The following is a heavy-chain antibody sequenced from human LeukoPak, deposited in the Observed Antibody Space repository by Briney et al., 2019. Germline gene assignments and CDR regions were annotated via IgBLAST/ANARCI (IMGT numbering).Heavy chain of an antibody. V-gene: IGHV3-7*01. CDR3: ARDLPYGDSSDY. Sequence: GALRLSCAASGFPFISYWMNWVRQAPGKGLEGVAKINQDGSEKYYVDSVKGRFTTSRDNGKNSLYLQMNSLSVEDTAVYYCARDLPYGDSSDYWGQGTLVTVSS. CDR1: GFPFISYW. D-gene: IGHD4-17*01. CDR2: INQDGSEK. J-gene: IGHJ4*02.